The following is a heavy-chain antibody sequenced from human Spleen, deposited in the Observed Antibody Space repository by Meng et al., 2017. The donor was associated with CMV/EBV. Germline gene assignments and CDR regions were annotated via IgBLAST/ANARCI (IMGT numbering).Heavy chain of an antibody. CDR1: GYTFTNYG. V-gene: IGHV1-18*01. CDR3: ARDKDEDDFWSGYSYYYYYYGMDV. CDR2: ISGYNGNA. D-gene: IGHD3-3*01. Sequence: ASVKVSCKASGYTFTNYGVNWVRQAPGQGLEWMGWISGYNGNAKYAQKFQGRVTLTTDTSTSTAYMELRSLRSDDTAVYYCARDKDEDDFWSGYSYYYYYYGMDVWGQGTTVTVSS. J-gene: IGHJ6*02.